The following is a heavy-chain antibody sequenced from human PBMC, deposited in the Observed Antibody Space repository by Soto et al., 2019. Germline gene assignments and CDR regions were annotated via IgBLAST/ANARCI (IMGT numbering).Heavy chain of an antibody. V-gene: IGHV3-15*01. CDR1: GFTFSNAW. Sequence: EVQLVESGGGLVKPGGSLRLSCAASGFTFSNAWMSWVRQAPGKGLEWVGRIKSKTDGGTTDYAAPVKGRFTISRDDPKNTLYLQMNSLKTEDTAVYYCTTGVPAAYPDDPWGQGTLVTVSS. CDR2: IKSKTDGGTT. D-gene: IGHD2-2*01. CDR3: TTGVPAAYPDDP. J-gene: IGHJ5*02.